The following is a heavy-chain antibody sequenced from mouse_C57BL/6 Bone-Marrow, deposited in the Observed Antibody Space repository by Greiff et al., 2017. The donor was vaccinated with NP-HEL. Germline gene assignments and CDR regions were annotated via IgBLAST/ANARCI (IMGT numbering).Heavy chain of an antibody. Sequence: VQLQQSGPELVKPGASVKISCKASGYAFSSSWMNWVKQRPGKGLEWIGRIYPGDGDTNSNGKFKGKATLTADKSSSTAYMQLSSLTSEDSAVYFCARSLITTVVEWGQGTTLTVSS. V-gene: IGHV1-82*01. CDR3: ARSLITTVVE. CDR2: IYPGDGDT. D-gene: IGHD1-1*01. CDR1: GYAFSSSW. J-gene: IGHJ2*01.